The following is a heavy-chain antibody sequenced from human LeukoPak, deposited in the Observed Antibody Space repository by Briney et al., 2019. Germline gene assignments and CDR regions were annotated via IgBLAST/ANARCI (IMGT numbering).Heavy chain of an antibody. V-gene: IGHV3-53*01. CDR3: ARRAGAYSHPYDY. Sequence: ETLSLTCAVHGGSFSGYYWSWVRQAPGKGLEWVSFIYSDNTHYSDSVKGRFTISRDNSKNTLYLQMNSLRAEDTAVYYCARRAGAYSHPYDYWGQGTLVTVSS. CDR2: IYSDNT. J-gene: IGHJ4*02. D-gene: IGHD4/OR15-4a*01. CDR1: GGSFSGYY.